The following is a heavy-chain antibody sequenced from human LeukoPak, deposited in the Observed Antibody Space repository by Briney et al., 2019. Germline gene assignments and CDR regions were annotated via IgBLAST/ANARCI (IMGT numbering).Heavy chain of an antibody. CDR3: ARSARLVQDY. V-gene: IGHV1-2*06. D-gene: IGHD6-19*01. CDR1: GYTFTGYY. J-gene: IGHJ4*02. Sequence: ASVKVSCKASGYTFTGYYMQWVRQAPGQGLEWVGRINPNSGGTNYAQKFQGRVTMTRDTSISTAYMELSRLRADDTAVYYCARSARLVQDYWGQGTLVTVSS. CDR2: INPNSGGT.